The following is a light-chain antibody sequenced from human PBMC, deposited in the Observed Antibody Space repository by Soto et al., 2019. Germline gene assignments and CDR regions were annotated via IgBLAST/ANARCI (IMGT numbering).Light chain of an antibody. CDR3: QQYKSYSGT. J-gene: IGKJ1*01. V-gene: IGKV1-5*01. CDR2: DAC. CDR1: QSISSW. Sequence: DIQMTQSPSTLSASVGDRVTITCRASQSISSWLAWYQQKPGKAPKLLIYDACSLESGVPSRFSGSGSGTEFTLTISSLQPDDFATSYCQQYKSYSGTFGQGTKVEIK.